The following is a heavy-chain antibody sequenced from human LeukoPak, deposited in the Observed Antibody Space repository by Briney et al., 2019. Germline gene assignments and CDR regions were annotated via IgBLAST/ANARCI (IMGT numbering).Heavy chain of an antibody. V-gene: IGHV1-8*01. CDR2: MNPNSGNT. D-gene: IGHD3-3*01. Sequence: GASVTVSCKASGYTFTSYDINWVRQATGQGLEWMGWMNPNSGNTGYAQKFQGRVTMTRNTSISTAYMELSSLRSEDTAVYYCARVNRYDFWSGYYPWDYYYYMDVWGKGTTVTVSS. J-gene: IGHJ6*03. CDR1: GYTFTSYD. CDR3: ARVNRYDFWSGYYPWDYYYYMDV.